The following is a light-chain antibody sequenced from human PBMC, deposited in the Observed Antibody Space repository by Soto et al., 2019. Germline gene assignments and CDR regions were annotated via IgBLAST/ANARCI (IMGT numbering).Light chain of an antibody. V-gene: IGKV3-15*01. CDR1: QSVNSN. CDR3: QQYQTWPRT. CDR2: EAS. Sequence: EIVMTQSPGTLSGSPGERATLSCRASQSVNSNLAWYQQKPGQAPRLLIYEASTRATGVPARFSGSGSRTDFTLTISGLQSEDAAIYYCQQYQTWPRTFGQGTKVDI. J-gene: IGKJ1*01.